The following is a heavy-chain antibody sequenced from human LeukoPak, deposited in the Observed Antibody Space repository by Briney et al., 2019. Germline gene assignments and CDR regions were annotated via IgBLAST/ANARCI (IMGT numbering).Heavy chain of an antibody. Sequence: PGRSLRLSCAASGFTFSSYAMHWVRQAPGKGLEWVAVLSYDEDNKYYGDSVKGRFTISRDNSKNTVYLQTNSLRAEDTAVYYCARDSYYDGSTKTGAFDIWGQGTTVTVSS. CDR2: LSYDEDNK. V-gene: IGHV3-30-3*01. CDR1: GFTFSSYA. D-gene: IGHD3-22*01. J-gene: IGHJ3*02. CDR3: ARDSYYDGSTKTGAFDI.